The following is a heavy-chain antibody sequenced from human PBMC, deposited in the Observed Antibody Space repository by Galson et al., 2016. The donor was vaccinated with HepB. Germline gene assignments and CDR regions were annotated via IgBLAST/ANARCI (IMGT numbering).Heavy chain of an antibody. CDR1: GGTFSSYA. V-gene: IGHV1-69*13. CDR2: IIPIFRTT. J-gene: IGHJ4*02. Sequence: SVKVSCKASGGTFSSYALSWVRQAPGQGLEWMGRIIPIFRTTNYAQKFQGRVSITADESTSTAYMELSSLRSEDTAVYYCARPQREGGSYYSFDYWGQGTLVTVSS. D-gene: IGHD1-26*01. CDR3: ARPQREGGSYYSFDY.